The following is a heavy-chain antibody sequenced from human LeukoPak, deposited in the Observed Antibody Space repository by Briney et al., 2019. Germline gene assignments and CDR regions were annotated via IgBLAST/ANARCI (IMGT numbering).Heavy chain of an antibody. CDR1: GFTFSDYY. V-gene: IGHV3-11*01. J-gene: IGHJ4*02. Sequence: GGSLRLSCAASGFTFSDYYMSWIRQAPGKGLEWVSYISSSGSTIYYADSVKGRFTISRDNAKNSLYLQMNSLRAEDTAVYYCAKRFPGIVVVPAAMDYWGQGTLVTVSS. CDR2: ISSSGSTI. D-gene: IGHD2-2*01. CDR3: AKRFPGIVVVPAAMDY.